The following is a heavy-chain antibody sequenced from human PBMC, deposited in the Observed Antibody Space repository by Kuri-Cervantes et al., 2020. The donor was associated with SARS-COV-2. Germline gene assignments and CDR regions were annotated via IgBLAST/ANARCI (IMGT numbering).Heavy chain of an antibody. V-gene: IGHV1-18*01. Sequence: ASVKVSCKASGYTFTSYGISWVRQAPGQGLEWMGWISAYNGNTNYAQKLQGRVTMTTDTSTSTAYMELRSLRSDDTAVYYCARDQRREMAPHFDYWGQGTLVTVSS. CDR2: ISAYNGNT. CDR1: GYTFTSYG. J-gene: IGHJ4*02. CDR3: ARDQRREMAPHFDY. D-gene: IGHD5-24*01.